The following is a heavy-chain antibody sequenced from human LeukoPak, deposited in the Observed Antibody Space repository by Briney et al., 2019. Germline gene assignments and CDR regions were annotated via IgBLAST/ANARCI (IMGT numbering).Heavy chain of an antibody. CDR3: ARGGPPYYDFWSGYYPAPPFDP. CDR1: GYTFTSYD. V-gene: IGHV1-8*01. J-gene: IGHJ5*02. CDR2: MNPNSGNT. Sequence: GASVKVSCKASGYTFTSYDINWVRQATGQGLEWMGWMNPNSGNTGYAQKFQGRVAMTRDTSISTAYMELSSLRSEDTAVYYCARGGPPYYDFWSGYYPAPPFDPWGQGTLVTVSS. D-gene: IGHD3-3*01.